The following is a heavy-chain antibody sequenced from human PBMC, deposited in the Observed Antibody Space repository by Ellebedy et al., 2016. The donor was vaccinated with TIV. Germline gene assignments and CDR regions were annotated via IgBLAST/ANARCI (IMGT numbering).Heavy chain of an antibody. CDR3: ARGRSSGLRRALDY. V-gene: IGHV4-30-4*01. J-gene: IGHJ4*02. CDR1: GDSMSSGDYY. Sequence: SETLSLXXAVSGDSMSSGDYYWSWIPQPPGQGLEWIGYIYYSTSAYYNPSLKSRVTISVDTSKNQFSLKLNSATAADTAVYYCARGRSSGLRRALDYWGQGTLVTVSS. CDR2: IYYSTSA. D-gene: IGHD3-22*01.